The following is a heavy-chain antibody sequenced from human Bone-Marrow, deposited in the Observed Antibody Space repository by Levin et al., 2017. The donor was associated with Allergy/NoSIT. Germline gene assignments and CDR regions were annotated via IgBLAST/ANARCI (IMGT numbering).Heavy chain of an antibody. D-gene: IGHD3-22*01. CDR3: AKGSDSSGYYFDN. J-gene: IGHJ4*02. Sequence: KVSCKTSSDSSAKYWIGWVRQVPGKGLEWMGIIYPGDSDTRYNPSFQAQVTISADKSTNTAYLQWSSLRTSDTATYYCAKGSDSSGYYFDNWGQGTLVTVSP. CDR2: IYPGDSDT. V-gene: IGHV5-51*01. CDR1: SDSSAKYW.